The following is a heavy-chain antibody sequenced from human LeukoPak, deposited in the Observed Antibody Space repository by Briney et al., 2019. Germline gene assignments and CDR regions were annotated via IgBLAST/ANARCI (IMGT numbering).Heavy chain of an antibody. CDR3: ASLYGGSHFDY. CDR2: IYYSGST. V-gene: IGHV4-59*01. J-gene: IGHJ4*02. Sequence: SETLSITCTISGGSISSYYWSWIRQPPGKGLEWIGYIYYSGSTNYNPSLKSRVTISVDTSKNQFSLKLTSVTAADTAVYYCASLYGGSHFDYWGQGTLVTVSS. D-gene: IGHD4-23*01. CDR1: GGSISSYY.